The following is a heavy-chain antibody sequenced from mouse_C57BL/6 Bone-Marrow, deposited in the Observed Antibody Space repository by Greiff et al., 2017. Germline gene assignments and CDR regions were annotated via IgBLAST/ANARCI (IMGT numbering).Heavy chain of an antibody. CDR2: IYPRSGNT. V-gene: IGHV1-81*01. D-gene: IGHD1-1*01. CDR3: ARPTGFAY. J-gene: IGHJ3*01. Sequence: QVQLQQSGAELARPGASVKLSCKASGYTFTSYGISWVKQRTGQGLEWIGEIYPRSGNTYYNEKFKGKATLTADKSSSTAYMELRSLTCEDSAVYFCARPTGFAYWGQGTLVTVSA. CDR1: GYTFTSYG.